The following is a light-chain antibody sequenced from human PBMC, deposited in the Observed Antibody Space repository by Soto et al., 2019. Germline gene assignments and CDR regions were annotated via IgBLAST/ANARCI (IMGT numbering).Light chain of an antibody. Sequence: AIQLTQSPSSLSASVGDRVTITCRASQGISSALAWYQQKPGKAPKLLIYDASSLESGVPSRFSGSGSGTDFTLTISSLQPEDFAPYCCQQFNLYPPFGQGTRLEIK. CDR3: QQFNLYPP. J-gene: IGKJ5*01. V-gene: IGKV1-13*02. CDR2: DAS. CDR1: QGISSA.